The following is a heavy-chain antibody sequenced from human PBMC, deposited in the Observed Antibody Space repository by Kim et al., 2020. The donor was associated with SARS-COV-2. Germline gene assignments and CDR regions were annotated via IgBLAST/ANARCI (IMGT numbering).Heavy chain of an antibody. Sequence: GGSLRLSCAASGFTFSNFWMHWVRQAPGKGLMWVSRINNDGSSTIYADSVKGRFTISRDNAKNNLYLQMNSLRAEDTAVYYCARRYCSGGSCYYDYLGQG. CDR2: INNDGSST. J-gene: IGHJ4*02. CDR3: ARRYCSGGSCYYDY. CDR1: GFTFSNFW. V-gene: IGHV3-74*01. D-gene: IGHD2-15*01.